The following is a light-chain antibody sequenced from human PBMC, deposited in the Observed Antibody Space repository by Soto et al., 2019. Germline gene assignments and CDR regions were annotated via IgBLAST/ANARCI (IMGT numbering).Light chain of an antibody. CDR2: TAS. J-gene: IGKJ5*01. V-gene: IGKV1-8*01. CDR1: QGISSY. CDR3: QQLNSDPPIT. Sequence: AIRMTPSPSSLSASTGDRVTITCRASQGISSYLAWYQQKPGRAPKLLIYTASTLQSGVPSRFSGRGSGTDFTLTISSLQPEDFATYYCQQLNSDPPITFGQGTRLEIK.